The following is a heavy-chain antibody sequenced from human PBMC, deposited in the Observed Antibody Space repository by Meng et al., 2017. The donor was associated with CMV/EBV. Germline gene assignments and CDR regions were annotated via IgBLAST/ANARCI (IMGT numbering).Heavy chain of an antibody. V-gene: IGHV3-23*01. J-gene: IGHJ4*02. D-gene: IGHD4-23*01. Sequence: GESLKISCAASGFTFSSYWMHWVRQAPGKGLEWVSTISGSGGSTYYADSVKGRFTIPRDISKNTLYLQMNSLRAEDTAVYYCAKVSPLINSYYFDYWGQGTLVTVSS. CDR3: AKVSPLINSYYFDY. CDR1: GFTFSSYW. CDR2: ISGSGGST.